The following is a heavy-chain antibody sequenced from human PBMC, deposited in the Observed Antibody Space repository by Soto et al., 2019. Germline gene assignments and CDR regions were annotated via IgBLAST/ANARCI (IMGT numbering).Heavy chain of an antibody. CDR2: INPNSGGT. CDR3: ASNADYTPDYYGMDV. J-gene: IGHJ6*02. CDR1: GYTFTGYY. V-gene: IGHV1-2*04. Sequence: GASVKVSCKASGYTFTGYYMHWVRQAPGQGLEWMGWINPNSGGTNYAQKFQGWVTMTRDTSISTAYMELRRLRSDDTAVYYCASNADYTPDYYGMDVWGQGTTVTVS. D-gene: IGHD4-17*01.